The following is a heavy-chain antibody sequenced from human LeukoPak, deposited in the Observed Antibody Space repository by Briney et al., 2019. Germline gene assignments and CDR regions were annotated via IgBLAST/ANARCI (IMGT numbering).Heavy chain of an antibody. D-gene: IGHD5-18*01. Sequence: ASVKVSCKASGYTFTSYGISWVRQAPGQGLEWMGWISAYNGNTNYAQKLQGRVTMTTDTSTSTAYMELRSLRSDDTAVYYCARDVGGYSYGPGAFDIWGPGTMVTVSS. CDR2: ISAYNGNT. J-gene: IGHJ3*02. CDR3: ARDVGGYSYGPGAFDI. V-gene: IGHV1-18*01. CDR1: GYTFTSYG.